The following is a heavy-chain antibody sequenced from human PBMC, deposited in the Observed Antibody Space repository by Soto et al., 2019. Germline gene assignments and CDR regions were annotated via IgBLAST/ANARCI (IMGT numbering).Heavy chain of an antibody. J-gene: IGHJ6*04. V-gene: IGHV3-74*01. D-gene: IGHD3-10*01. CDR3: ARGWFGPDV. CDR1: GFTLSGRS. CDR2: NAGTDS. Sequence: EVQLVESGGGLVQPRGSLRLSCAASGFTLSGRSMHWVRQAPGKGLVWVSGNAGTDSTYADSVKGRFTSSRDNAKNMLYLQMNSLRVEDTAVYYCARGWFGPDVWGKGTTVTVSS.